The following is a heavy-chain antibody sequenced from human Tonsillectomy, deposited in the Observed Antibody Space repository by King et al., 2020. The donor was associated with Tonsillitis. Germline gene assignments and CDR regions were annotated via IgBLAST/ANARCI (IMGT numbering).Heavy chain of an antibody. D-gene: IGHD2-21*01. V-gene: IGHV4-61*02. Sequence: QLQESGPGLVKPSQTLSLTCTVSGGSISSGSYYWSWIRQPAGKGLEWIGRIYISGSTNYSPSLKSRVTISVDTSKNQFSLILSSVTAADTAVYYCAGKYSKSSFAPGAKGPRVTTSS. CDR3: AGKYSKSSFAP. CDR1: GGSISSGSYY. CDR2: IYISGST. J-gene: IGHJ5*02.